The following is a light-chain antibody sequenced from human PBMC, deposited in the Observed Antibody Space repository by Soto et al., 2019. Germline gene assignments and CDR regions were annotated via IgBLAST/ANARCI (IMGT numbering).Light chain of an antibody. V-gene: IGKV3-20*01. Sequence: EIVLTQSPGTLSVSPGERATLSCRASQSVNSRLAWYQQKPGQAPRLLISGASSRATGIPDRFSGSGSATDFTLTIRRLEPEDFALYYCQQYGSSPITFGQGTRLEIK. CDR1: QSVNSR. CDR3: QQYGSSPIT. CDR2: GAS. J-gene: IGKJ5*01.